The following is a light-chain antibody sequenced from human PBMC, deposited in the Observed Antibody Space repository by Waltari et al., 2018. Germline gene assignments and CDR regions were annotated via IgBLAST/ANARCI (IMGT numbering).Light chain of an antibody. Sequence: QSALTQPRSVSGSPGQSVTISCTGTSSDVGGYNYVSWYQQHPGKAPKLMIYVVSKRPSGVPDRFSGSKSGNTASLTISGLQAEDEADYYCCSYAGSYTLGVFGGGTKLTVL. J-gene: IGLJ3*02. CDR2: VVS. CDR3: CSYAGSYTLGV. V-gene: IGLV2-11*01. CDR1: SSDVGGYNY.